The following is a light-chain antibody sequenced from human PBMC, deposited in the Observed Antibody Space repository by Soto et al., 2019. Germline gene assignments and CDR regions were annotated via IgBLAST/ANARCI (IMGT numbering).Light chain of an antibody. J-gene: IGLJ1*01. CDR3: SSYTSSISYV. Sequence: QSVLTQPASVSGSPGQSITISCTGTSSDVGGYNYVSWYQSHPGEAPKLIIYDVSNRPSGVSDRFSGSKSGNTASLTISGLQAEDEADYYCSSYTSSISYVFGTGTKVT. V-gene: IGLV2-14*03. CDR1: SSDVGGYNY. CDR2: DVS.